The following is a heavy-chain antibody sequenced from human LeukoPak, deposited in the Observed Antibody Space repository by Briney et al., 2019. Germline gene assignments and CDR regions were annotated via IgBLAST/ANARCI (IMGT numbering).Heavy chain of an antibody. CDR2: IKSETDGGTT. V-gene: IGHV3-15*07. J-gene: IGHJ4*02. Sequence: GGSLRLSCAASGFTFSSAWMNWVRRAPGKGLEWVGRIKSETDGGTTDYAAPVKGTFTISRDDSENTLYLQMNSLKTEDTAVYYCSRRSSAAGRQYFDYWGQGTLVTVSS. CDR3: SRRSSAAGRQYFDY. D-gene: IGHD6-13*01. CDR1: GFTFSSAW.